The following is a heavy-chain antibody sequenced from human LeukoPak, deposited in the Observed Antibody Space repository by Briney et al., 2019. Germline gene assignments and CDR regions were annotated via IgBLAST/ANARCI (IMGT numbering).Heavy chain of an antibody. V-gene: IGHV3-74*01. CDR2: INADGSTT. Sequence: GGSLRLSCAASGFTFSSYWMHWVRHAPGKGLVWVSRINADGSTTRFADSVKGRFTISRDNAKNTLYLQMNSLRADDTAVYYCAREGTGGSCYFWGQGTLVTVSS. J-gene: IGHJ4*02. CDR1: GFTFSSYW. CDR3: AREGTGGSCYF. D-gene: IGHD2-15*01.